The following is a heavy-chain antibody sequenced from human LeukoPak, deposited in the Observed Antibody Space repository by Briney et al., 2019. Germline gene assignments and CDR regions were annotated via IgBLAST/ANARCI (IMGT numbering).Heavy chain of an antibody. V-gene: IGHV3-21*01. CDR3: ARTYYYDSSGGGDAFDI. CDR2: ISSSSSYI. D-gene: IGHD3-22*01. Sequence: GGSLRLSCAASGFTFSSYSMNWVRQAPGKGLEWVSSISSSSSYIYYADSVKGRFTISRDNAKNSLYLQMNSLRAEDTAVYYCARTYYYDSSGGGDAFDIWGQGTMVTVSS. J-gene: IGHJ3*02. CDR1: GFTFSSYS.